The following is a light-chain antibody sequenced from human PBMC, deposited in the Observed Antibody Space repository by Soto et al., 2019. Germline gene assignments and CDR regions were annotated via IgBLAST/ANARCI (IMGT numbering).Light chain of an antibody. V-gene: IGKV1-39*01. J-gene: IGKJ1*01. Sequence: DIQMTQSPSSLSASVGDRVTITCRASQSISTYLNWYQQKPGKAPKLLIYAASSLQSGVSSRFSGSGSGTDFTLTINSLQPEDFATYYCQQSYITPWTFGQGTKVDIK. CDR1: QSISTY. CDR3: QQSYITPWT. CDR2: AAS.